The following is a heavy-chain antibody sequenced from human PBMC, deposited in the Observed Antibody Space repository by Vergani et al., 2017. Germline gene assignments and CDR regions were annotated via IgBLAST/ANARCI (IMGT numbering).Heavy chain of an antibody. J-gene: IGHJ4*02. D-gene: IGHD2-2*01. CDR1: GFSFSSFG. Sequence: QVQLVESGGGVVQPGRSLRLSCAASGFSFSSFGFHWVRQAPGKGLEWVAVIWYDGSNKYYADSVKGRFTISRDNSKNTLYLQMNSLRAEDTAVYYCARGYCSSTSCYGYFDYWGQGTLVTVSS. CDR2: IWYDGSNK. V-gene: IGHV3-33*01. CDR3: ARGYCSSTSCYGYFDY.